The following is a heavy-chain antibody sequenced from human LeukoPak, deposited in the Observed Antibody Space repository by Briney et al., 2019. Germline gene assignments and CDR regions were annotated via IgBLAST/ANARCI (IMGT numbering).Heavy chain of an antibody. J-gene: IGHJ4*02. CDR1: GGSISSYY. V-gene: IGHV4-34*01. CDR3: ARGDELRYFDWLLGFDY. Sequence: SETLSLTCTVSGGSISSYYWSWIRQPPGKGLEWIGEINHSGSTNYNPSLKSRVTISVDTSKNQFSLKLSSVTAADTAVYYCARGDELRYFDWLLGFDYWGQGTLVTVSS. D-gene: IGHD3-9*01. CDR2: INHSGST.